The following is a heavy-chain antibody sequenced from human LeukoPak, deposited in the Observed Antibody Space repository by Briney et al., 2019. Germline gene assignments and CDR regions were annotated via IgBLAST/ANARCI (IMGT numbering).Heavy chain of an antibody. J-gene: IGHJ4*02. D-gene: IGHD4-11*01. V-gene: IGHV4-30-4*08. CDR2: IYYSGST. Sequence: SQTLSLTCTVSGVSISSGDYYWSWIRQPPGKGLEWIGYIYYSGSTYYNPSLKSRVTISVDTSKNQFSLQLSSVTAADTAVYYCARFFILVTTIDYWGQGTLVTVSS. CDR1: GVSISSGDYY. CDR3: ARFFILVTTIDY.